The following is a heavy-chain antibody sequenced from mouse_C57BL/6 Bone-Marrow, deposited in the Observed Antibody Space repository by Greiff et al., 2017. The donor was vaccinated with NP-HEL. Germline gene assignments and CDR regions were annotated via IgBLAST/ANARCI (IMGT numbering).Heavy chain of an antibody. V-gene: IGHV1-64*01. D-gene: IGHD1-1*01. Sequence: QVQLQQPGAELVKPGASVKLSCKASGYTFTSYWMHWVKQRPGQGLEWIGMIHPNSGSTNYNEKFKSKATLTVDKSSSTAYMQLSSLTSEDSAVYYCARLYSLDGSLFDYWGQGTTLTVSS. CDR2: IHPNSGST. J-gene: IGHJ2*01. CDR1: GYTFTSYW. CDR3: ARLYSLDGSLFDY.